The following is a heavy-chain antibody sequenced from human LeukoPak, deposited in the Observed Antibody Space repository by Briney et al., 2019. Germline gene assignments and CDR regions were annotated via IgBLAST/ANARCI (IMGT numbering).Heavy chain of an antibody. CDR1: RFTFSSYT. Sequence: GGSLRLSCSASRFTFSSYTMNWVRQAPGKGLEWVSSIDPSSTYIYYADSVKGRFTISRGNAQNSLYLQMNSLRAEDTAVYYCTRGSYGDYEYWGQGTLVTVSS. D-gene: IGHD4-17*01. CDR3: TRGSYGDYEY. V-gene: IGHV3-21*01. J-gene: IGHJ4*02. CDR2: IDPSSTYI.